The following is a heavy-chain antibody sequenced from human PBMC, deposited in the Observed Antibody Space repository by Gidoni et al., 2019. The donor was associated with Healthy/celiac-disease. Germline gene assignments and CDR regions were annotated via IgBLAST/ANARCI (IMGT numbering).Heavy chain of an antibody. V-gene: IGHV4-39*01. CDR1: GGSISSSSYY. Sequence: QLQLQESGPGLVKPSETLSLTCTVSGGSISSSSYYWGWIRQPPGKGLEWIGSIYYSGSTYYNPSLKSRVTISVDTSKNQFSLKLSSVTAADTAVYYCAGTPGGYGDYFDYWGQGTLVTVSS. CDR2: IYYSGST. D-gene: IGHD4-17*01. J-gene: IGHJ4*02. CDR3: AGTPGGYGDYFDY.